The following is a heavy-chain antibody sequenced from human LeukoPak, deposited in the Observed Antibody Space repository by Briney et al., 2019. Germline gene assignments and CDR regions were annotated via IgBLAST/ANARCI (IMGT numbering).Heavy chain of an antibody. J-gene: IGHJ4*02. D-gene: IGHD3-10*01. V-gene: IGHV3-23*01. CDR3: ANYYGSGSYPYYFDY. CDR1: GFTLSSYA. CDR2: ISGSGGST. Sequence: PGGSLRLSCAASGFTLSSYAMSWVRQAPGKGLEWVSGISGSGGSTYYADSVKGRFTISRDNSKNTLYLQMNSLRAEDTAVYYCANYYGSGSYPYYFDYWGQGTLVTVSS.